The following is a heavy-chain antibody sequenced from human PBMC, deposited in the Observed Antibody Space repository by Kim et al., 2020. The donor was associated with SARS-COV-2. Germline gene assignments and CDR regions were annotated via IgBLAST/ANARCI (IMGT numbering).Heavy chain of an antibody. CDR3: ARHRVSDDRDNWFDP. CDR2: IYYSGST. V-gene: IGHV4-39*01. Sequence: SETLSLTCTVSGGSISSSSYYWGWIRQPPGKGLEWIGSIYYSGSTYYNPSLKSRVTISVDTSKNQFSLKLSSVTAADTAVYYCARHRVSDDRDNWFDPWGQGTLVTVSS. CDR1: GGSISSSSYY. J-gene: IGHJ5*02. D-gene: IGHD3-10*01.